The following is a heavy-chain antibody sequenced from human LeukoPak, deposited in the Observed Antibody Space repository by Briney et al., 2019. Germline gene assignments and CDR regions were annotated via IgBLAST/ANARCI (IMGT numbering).Heavy chain of an antibody. Sequence: SETLSLTCIVSGGSISSSIYYWAWVRQPPGKGLEWIGTVFYNGATQYSPSLRSRVTISIDTSTNQFSLKLSSVTAADTAVYYCARDGPPDYGDPFDYWGQGTLVTVSS. CDR2: VFYNGAT. D-gene: IGHD4-17*01. V-gene: IGHV4-39*07. J-gene: IGHJ4*02. CDR3: ARDGPPDYGDPFDY. CDR1: GGSISSSIYY.